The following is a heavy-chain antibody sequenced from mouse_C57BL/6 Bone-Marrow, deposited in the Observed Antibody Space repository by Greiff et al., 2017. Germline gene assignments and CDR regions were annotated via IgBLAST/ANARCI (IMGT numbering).Heavy chain of an antibody. Sequence: VQLQQPGAELVMPGASVKLSCKASGYTFTSYWMHWVKQRPGQGLEWIGEIDPSDSYTNYNQKFKGKSTLTVDKSSSTAYMQLVILTSEDSAVYYCARENYFGSSYDWYFDVWGTGTTVTVSS. CDR1: GYTFTSYW. CDR2: IDPSDSYT. CDR3: ARENYFGSSYDWYFDV. D-gene: IGHD1-1*01. V-gene: IGHV1-69*01. J-gene: IGHJ1*03.